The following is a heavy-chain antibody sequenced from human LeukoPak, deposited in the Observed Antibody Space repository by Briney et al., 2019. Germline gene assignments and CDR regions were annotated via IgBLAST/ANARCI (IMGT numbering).Heavy chain of an antibody. CDR1: GFTFTSYA. Sequence: GGSLRLSCAASGFTFTSYAMSWVRQAPGKGLEWVSAFSGRAGATFYADSVRGRFTISRDNSKNTLHLQMDSLRPEDTAVYYCAKDAHDYGDYYFDYWGQGTLVTVSS. CDR2: FSGRAGAT. CDR3: AKDAHDYGDYYFDY. J-gene: IGHJ4*02. V-gene: IGHV3-23*01. D-gene: IGHD4-17*01.